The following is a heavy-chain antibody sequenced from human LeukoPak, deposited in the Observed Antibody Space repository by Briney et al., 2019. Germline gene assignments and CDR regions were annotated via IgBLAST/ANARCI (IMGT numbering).Heavy chain of an antibody. V-gene: IGHV3-33*08. CDR3: ARDAGGGSGWIDT. CDR1: GFTFSDHY. Sequence: GGSLRLSCAASGFTFSDHYMDWVRQAPGKGLEWVAVTWSDGSDNYSDSVKGRFTISRDNSKDAVSLQMNSLRAGDTAVYYCARDAGGGSGWIDTWGQGILVAVSS. CDR2: TWSDGSDN. D-gene: IGHD6-19*01. J-gene: IGHJ4*02.